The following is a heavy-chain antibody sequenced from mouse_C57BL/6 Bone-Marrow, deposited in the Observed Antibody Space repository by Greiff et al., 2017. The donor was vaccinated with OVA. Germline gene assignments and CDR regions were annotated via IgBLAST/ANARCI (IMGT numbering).Heavy chain of an antibody. CDR1: GYTFTSYW. D-gene: IGHD1-1*01. Sequence: QVQLQQSGAELVRPGSSVKLSCKASGYTFTSYWMDWVKQRPGQGLEWIGNIYPSDSETHYNQKFKDKATLTVDKSSSTAYMQLSSLTSEDSAVYYCAREGYYYGSSPYAMDYWGQGTSVTVSS. J-gene: IGHJ4*01. V-gene: IGHV1-61*01. CDR2: IYPSDSET. CDR3: AREGYYYGSSPYAMDY.